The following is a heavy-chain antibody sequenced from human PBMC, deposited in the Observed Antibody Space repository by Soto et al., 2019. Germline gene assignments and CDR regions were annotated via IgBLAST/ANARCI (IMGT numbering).Heavy chain of an antibody. CDR3: ARDGGITTVTSYYYYYMDV. V-gene: IGHV1-18*01. Sequence: QVQLVQSGAEVKKPGASVKVSCKASGYTFTSYGISWVRQAPGQGLEWMGWISAYNGNTNYAKKLQGRVTMTTYTPTSTAYMELRSLRSDDTAVYYCARDGGITTVTSYYYYYMDVWGKGTTVTVSS. D-gene: IGHD4-4*01. CDR1: GYTFTSYG. CDR2: ISAYNGNT. J-gene: IGHJ6*03.